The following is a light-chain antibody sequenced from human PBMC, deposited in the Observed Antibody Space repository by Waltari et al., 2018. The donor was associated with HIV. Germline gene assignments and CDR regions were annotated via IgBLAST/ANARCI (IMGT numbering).Light chain of an antibody. V-gene: IGLV2-11*01. CDR1: SSDVRGYKY. CDR2: DVN. Sequence: QSALTQSRSVSGSPGQSVTISCTGPSSDVRGYKYLSWYQQHPGKVPKRMIYDVNKRPPGVPDRFAGSKSANTASLTISGLQAEDEADYYCCSYAGSYTWVCGGGTKLTVL. J-gene: IGLJ3*02. CDR3: CSYAGSYTWV.